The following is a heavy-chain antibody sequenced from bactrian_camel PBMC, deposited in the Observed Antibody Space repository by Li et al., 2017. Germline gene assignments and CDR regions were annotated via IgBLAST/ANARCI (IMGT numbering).Heavy chain of an antibody. J-gene: IGHJ4*01. Sequence: VQLVESGGGSVQLGGSLRLACAASGKTYSIDYMAWFRQAPGKEREGIAAVYIDGRMTYYGDSVKGRFTISQDASKNTVTLEMNSLRPEDTGIYFCAADVGYKNMRCAGLHRDDYNYWGPGTQVTVS. CDR3: AADVGYKNMRCAGLHRDDYNY. D-gene: IGHD5*01. CDR2: VYIDGRMT. V-gene: IGHV3S40*01. CDR1: GKTYSIDY.